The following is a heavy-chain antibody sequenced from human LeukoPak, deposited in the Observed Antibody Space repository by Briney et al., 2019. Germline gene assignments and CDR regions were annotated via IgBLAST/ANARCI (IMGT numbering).Heavy chain of an antibody. CDR3: ARASNPWLQLT. CDR2: IKQDGSVN. D-gene: IGHD5-24*01. Sequence: PGGPLRLSCAASGFTFSNCWMIWVRQAPGKGLEWVGNIKQDGSVNRYADSVRGRFTISRDNAQNSLYLQMNSLRAEDTAVYYCARASNPWLQLTWGQGTLVTVSS. CDR1: GFTFSNCW. V-gene: IGHV3-7*05. J-gene: IGHJ5*02.